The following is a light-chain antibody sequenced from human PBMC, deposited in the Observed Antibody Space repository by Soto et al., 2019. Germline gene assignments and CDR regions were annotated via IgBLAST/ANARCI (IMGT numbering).Light chain of an antibody. CDR3: QQYSSSSQT. J-gene: IGKJ1*01. V-gene: IGKV4-1*01. CDR2: WAS. CDR1: QRVLYSANNMNY. Sequence: DIVLTQSPDSLAVSLGERATINCKSSQRVLYSANNMNYLAWYQQKPGQPPKLLIYWASTRESGVPDRFSGSGSGTDFPLTINSLQAEDVAIYYCQQYSSSSQTFGQGTKVEIK.